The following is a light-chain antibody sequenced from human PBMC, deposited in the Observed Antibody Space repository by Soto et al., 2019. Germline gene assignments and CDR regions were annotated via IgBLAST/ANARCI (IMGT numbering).Light chain of an antibody. Sequence: QSALTQPASVSGSPGQSITISCTGTSSDVGGYNYVSWYQQHPGKAPKLMIYDVSNRPSGVSNRFSGSKSGNTASLTISGLQAEDEADYFCSSYTSSSTLEVVLGGGTKRTVL. CDR2: DVS. CDR3: SSYTSSSTLEVV. V-gene: IGLV2-14*01. J-gene: IGLJ2*01. CDR1: SSDVGGYNY.